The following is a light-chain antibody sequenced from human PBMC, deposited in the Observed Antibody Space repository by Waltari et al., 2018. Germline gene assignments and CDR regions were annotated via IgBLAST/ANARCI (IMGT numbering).Light chain of an antibody. V-gene: IGKV3-11*01. Sequence: EIVLTQTPATLSLFAGERATLSCRASESVSRYLGWYQQKPGQAPRLLIYDTSIRATGVPARFIGSGYGTDFTLTISSLEPEDFALYFCQQRSLWPLTFGGGTKVEI. CDR3: QQRSLWPLT. CDR2: DTS. CDR1: ESVSRY. J-gene: IGKJ4*01.